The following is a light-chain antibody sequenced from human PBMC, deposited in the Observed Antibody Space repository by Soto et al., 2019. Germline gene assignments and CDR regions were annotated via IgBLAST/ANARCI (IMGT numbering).Light chain of an antibody. CDR1: QSVSSN. CDR3: KQYNSWPPYT. J-gene: IGKJ2*01. Sequence: EIVMTQSPATLSVSPGERVTLSCRASQSVSSNLAWYQQRPGQAPRLLIYGASTRATGVPDRFSGGGSGTDFTLTISSLQSEDFAVYYCKQYNSWPPYTFGQGTKLEIK. V-gene: IGKV3-15*01. CDR2: GAS.